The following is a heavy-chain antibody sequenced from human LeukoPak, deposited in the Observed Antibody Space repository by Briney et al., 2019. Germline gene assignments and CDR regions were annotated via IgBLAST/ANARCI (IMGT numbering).Heavy chain of an antibody. CDR2: ISYDGSNK. J-gene: IGHJ3*02. V-gene: IGHV3-30*18. CDR1: GFTFSSYG. Sequence: GGSLRLSCAASGFTFSSYGMHWVRQAPGKGLEWVAVISYDGSNKYYADSVKGRFTISRDNSKNPLYLQMNSLRAEDTAVYYCAKGDWLTSGDDAFDIWGQGTMVTVSS. CDR3: AKGDWLTSGDDAFDI. D-gene: IGHD2-21*02.